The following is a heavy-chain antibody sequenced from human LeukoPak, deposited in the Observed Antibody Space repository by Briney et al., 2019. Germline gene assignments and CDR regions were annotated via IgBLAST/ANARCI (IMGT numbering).Heavy chain of an antibody. V-gene: IGHV3-23*01. J-gene: IGHJ4*02. CDR3: AKGSEVVPAIVFDY. CDR1: GFTFSSYA. CDR2: ISSSGGST. Sequence: GGSLRLSCAASGFTFSSYAMSWVRQAPGKGLEWVSGISSSGGSTFYADSVKGRFTISRDTSKNTLSLQMNSLRAEDTAIYYCAKGSEVVPAIVFDYWGQGTLVTVSS. D-gene: IGHD2-2*01.